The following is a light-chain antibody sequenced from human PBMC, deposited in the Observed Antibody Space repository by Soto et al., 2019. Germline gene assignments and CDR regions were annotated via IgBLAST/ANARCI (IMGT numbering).Light chain of an antibody. Sequence: QSVRTQPPSASGAPRQAGPISCTGTSSDVVAYNYVSWYQQLPGKAPKLIIYEVSKRPSGVPDRFSGSKSGNTASLTVSGLQAEDEADYYCTSYAGTYGFFYVFGTGTKVTVL. CDR1: SSDVVAYNY. V-gene: IGLV2-8*01. CDR2: EVS. CDR3: TSYAGTYGFFYV. J-gene: IGLJ1*01.